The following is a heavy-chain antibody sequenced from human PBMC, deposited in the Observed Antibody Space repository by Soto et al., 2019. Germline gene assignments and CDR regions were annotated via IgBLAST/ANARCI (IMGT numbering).Heavy chain of an antibody. D-gene: IGHD3-22*01. J-gene: IGHJ4*02. Sequence: PSETLSLTCAVYGGSFSGYYWSWIRQPPGKGLEWIGEINHSGSTNYNPSLKSRVTISVDTSKNQSSLKLSSVTAADTAVYYCARGTDYYDSSVFDYWGQGALVTVSS. CDR1: GGSFSGYY. CDR2: INHSGST. CDR3: ARGTDYYDSSVFDY. V-gene: IGHV4-34*01.